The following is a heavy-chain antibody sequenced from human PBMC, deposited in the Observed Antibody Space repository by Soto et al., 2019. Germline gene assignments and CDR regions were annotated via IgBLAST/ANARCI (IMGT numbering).Heavy chain of an antibody. V-gene: IGHV3-30-3*01. J-gene: IGHJ4*02. CDR2: ISYDGSNK. CDR1: GFTFSSYA. D-gene: IGHD2-21*02. Sequence: QVQLVESGGGVVQPGRSLRLSCAASGFTFSSYAMHWVRQAPGKGLEWVAVISYDGSNKYYADSVKGRFTISRDNSKNTLYLQMNSLRAEDTAVYYCARGGDIVVVTAIQSYYFDYWGQGTLVTVSS. CDR3: ARGGDIVVVTAIQSYYFDY.